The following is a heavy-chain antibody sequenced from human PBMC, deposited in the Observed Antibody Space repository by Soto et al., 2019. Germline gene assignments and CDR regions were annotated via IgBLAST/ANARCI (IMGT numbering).Heavy chain of an antibody. Sequence: LSLTCTVSGGSISSGGYYWSWIRQHPGKGLEWIGYIYYSGSTYYNPSLKSRVTISVDTSKNQFSLKLSSVTAADTAVYYCARGAGVLLYYYYGMDVWGQGTTVTVSS. J-gene: IGHJ6*02. CDR1: GGSISSGGYY. CDR2: IYYSGST. D-gene: IGHD2-15*01. CDR3: ARGAGVLLYYYYGMDV. V-gene: IGHV4-31*03.